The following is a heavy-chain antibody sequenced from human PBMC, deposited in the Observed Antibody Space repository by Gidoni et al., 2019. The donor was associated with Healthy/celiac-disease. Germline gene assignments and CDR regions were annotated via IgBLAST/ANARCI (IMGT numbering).Heavy chain of an antibody. J-gene: IGHJ5*02. CDR1: GGSISSYY. CDR3: ARAELLWFGESIRRQGWFDP. Sequence: QVQLQESGPGLVKPSETLSLTCTVSGGSISSYYWSWIRQPPGKGLEWIGYIYYSGSTNYNPSLKSRVTISVDTSKNQFSLKLSSVTAADTAVYYCARAELLWFGESIRRQGWFDPWGQGTLVTVSS. V-gene: IGHV4-59*01. D-gene: IGHD3-10*01. CDR2: IYYSGST.